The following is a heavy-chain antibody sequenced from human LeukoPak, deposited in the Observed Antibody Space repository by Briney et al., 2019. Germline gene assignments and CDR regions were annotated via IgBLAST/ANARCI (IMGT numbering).Heavy chain of an antibody. CDR1: GFSFRSHG. J-gene: IGHJ3*02. V-gene: IGHV3-23*01. CDR3: AKRYSTSLAFDI. Sequence: GGSLRLSCAVSGFSFRSHGMNWVRQAPGKGLEWVSGITPRGDITYYKDSVRGRFTISRDNFKNTVSLQLNSLRAEDTAMYYCAKRYSTSLAFDIWGQGTMVSVSS. CDR2: ITPRGDIT. D-gene: IGHD6-13*01.